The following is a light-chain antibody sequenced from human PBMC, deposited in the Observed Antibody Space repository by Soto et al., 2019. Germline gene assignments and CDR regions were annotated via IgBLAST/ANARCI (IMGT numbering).Light chain of an antibody. CDR3: QQYATSRWS. J-gene: IGKJ1*01. CDR1: QSVSNY. Sequence: EIVLTQSPATLSLSPGERATLSCRASQSVSNYLAWYQQKPGQAPRLLIYDASNRATGIPARFSGSGSGTDFTLTISRLEPEDFAVYYCQQYATSRWSFGQGTKVEIK. V-gene: IGKV3-11*01. CDR2: DAS.